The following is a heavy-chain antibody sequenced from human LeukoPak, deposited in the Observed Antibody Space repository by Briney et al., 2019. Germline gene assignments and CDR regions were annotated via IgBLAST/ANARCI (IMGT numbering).Heavy chain of an antibody. Sequence: GGSLRLSCAASGFIVTNNYINWVRQAPGKGLEWVSVTYSGGNTYYADSVKDRFIVSRDNSKNTLYLQMNSLRAEDTAVYYCAKDVLWFVTNYGNYWGQGTLVTVSS. D-gene: IGHD3-10*01. J-gene: IGHJ4*02. CDR3: AKDVLWFVTNYGNY. CDR1: GFIVTNNY. V-gene: IGHV3-66*01. CDR2: TYSGGNT.